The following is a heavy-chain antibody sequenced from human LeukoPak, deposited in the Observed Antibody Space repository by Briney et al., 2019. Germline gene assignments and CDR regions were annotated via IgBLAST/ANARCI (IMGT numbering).Heavy chain of an antibody. V-gene: IGHV4-39*01. CDR3: ARHEYSGSYYGLSWFDA. CDR2: IYYSGST. J-gene: IGHJ5*02. Sequence: PSETLSLTCTVSGGSISSSGYYWGWIRQPPGKGLEWIASIYYSGSTYYSPSLKSRVTISVDTSKNQLSLKLSSLTAADTAVYYCARHEYSGSYYGLSWFDAWGQGTLVSVSS. CDR1: GGSISSSGYY. D-gene: IGHD1-26*01.